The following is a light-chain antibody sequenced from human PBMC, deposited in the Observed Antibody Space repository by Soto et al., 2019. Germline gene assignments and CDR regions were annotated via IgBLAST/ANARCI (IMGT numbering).Light chain of an antibody. CDR2: AAS. CDR1: HTFSRL. CDR3: QQTNRFPLN. Sequence: DIQLTQSPPSVSASVGDRVTLTCRADHTFSRLLAWYQQKPGKAPKLLIYAASTLVSGVPSRFSGSGSGTEFTLTISSLQAEDFATYYCQQTNRFPLNFGGGTRVEI. V-gene: IGKV1D-12*01. J-gene: IGKJ4*01.